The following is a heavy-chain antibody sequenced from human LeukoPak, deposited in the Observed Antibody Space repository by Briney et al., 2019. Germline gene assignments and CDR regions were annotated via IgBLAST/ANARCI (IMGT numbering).Heavy chain of an antibody. CDR3: ARGAEYDGSGSYYDGNWFDP. J-gene: IGHJ5*02. V-gene: IGHV3-11*04. D-gene: IGHD3-10*01. CDR1: GFTISDYS. CDR2: ISSGGTTI. Sequence: GGSLRLSCAASGFTISDYSMSWIRQAPGKGLEWVSHISSGGTTIYYADSVKGRFTISRDNAKNSLFLQMNSLRAEDTAVYYCARGAEYDGSGSYYDGNWFDPWGQGTLVTVSS.